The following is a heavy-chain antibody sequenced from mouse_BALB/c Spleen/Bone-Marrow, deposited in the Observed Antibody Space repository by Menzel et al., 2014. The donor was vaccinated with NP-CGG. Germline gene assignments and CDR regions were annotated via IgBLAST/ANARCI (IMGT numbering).Heavy chain of an antibody. D-gene: IGHD1-2*01. CDR2: IDPANGNT. J-gene: IGHJ2*01. CDR1: GFNIKDTY. V-gene: IGHV14-3*02. CDR3: ARYRLGTYFDY. Sequence: EVKLQESGAELVKPGASVKLSCTASGFNIKDTYMHWVKQRPEQGLEWIGRIDPANGNTKYDPKFQGKATITADTPSNTAYLQLSSLTSEDTAVYYCARYRLGTYFDYWGQGTTLTVPS.